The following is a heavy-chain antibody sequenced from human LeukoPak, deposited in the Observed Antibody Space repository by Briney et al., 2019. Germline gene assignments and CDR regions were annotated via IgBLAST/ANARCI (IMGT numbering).Heavy chain of an antibody. Sequence: PSETLSLTCTVSGFSITSGYYWGWLRQPPGKGLEWIGSIYHIGSTYYSPSLKSRVSISVDTSKNQFSLKLSSVTAADTAVYYCARGSSSSWYYYMDVWGKGTTVTISS. CDR1: GFSITSGYY. CDR2: IYHIGST. D-gene: IGHD6-13*01. J-gene: IGHJ6*03. CDR3: ARGSSSSWYYYMDV. V-gene: IGHV4-38-2*02.